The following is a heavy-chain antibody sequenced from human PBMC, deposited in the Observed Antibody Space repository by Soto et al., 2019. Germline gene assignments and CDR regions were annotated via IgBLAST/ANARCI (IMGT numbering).Heavy chain of an antibody. Sequence: TETLSLTCTVSGASISGFYWSWIRKSAGKGLEWIGRIYATGTTDYNPSPESRVMMSVDTSKKQFSLKLRSVTAADTAVYYCVRDGTKTLRDWFDPWGQGISVTVSS. CDR1: GASISGFY. CDR2: IYATGTT. V-gene: IGHV4-4*07. J-gene: IGHJ5*02. CDR3: VRDGTKTLRDWFDP. D-gene: IGHD1-1*01.